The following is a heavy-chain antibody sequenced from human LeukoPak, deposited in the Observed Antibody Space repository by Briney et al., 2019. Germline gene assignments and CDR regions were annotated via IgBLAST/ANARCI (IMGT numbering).Heavy chain of an antibody. Sequence: SETLSLTXTVSGDSVSSTRYYWGCIRQPPGNGLEWIGSIYYSGTTYYNPSLKSRVTILLDMSKTQFSLRLTSVTAADTAVYYCARYSYGGEDWFDPWGQGTLVTVSS. J-gene: IGHJ5*02. D-gene: IGHD3-16*01. CDR2: IYYSGTT. CDR1: GDSVSSTRYY. V-gene: IGHV4-39*01. CDR3: ARYSYGGEDWFDP.